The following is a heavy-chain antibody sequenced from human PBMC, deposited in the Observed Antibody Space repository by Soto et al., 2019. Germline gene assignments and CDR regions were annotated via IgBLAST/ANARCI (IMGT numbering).Heavy chain of an antibody. J-gene: IGHJ4*02. Sequence: SETLSLTCTVSGGSISSSSYYWGWIRQPPGKGLEWIGSIYYSGSTYYNPSLKSRVTISVDTSKNQFSLKLSSVTAADTAVYYCEAQVATTSDFDYWGQGTLVTVSS. V-gene: IGHV4-39*01. CDR2: IYYSGST. CDR1: GGSISSSSYY. CDR3: EAQVATTSDFDY. D-gene: IGHD5-12*01.